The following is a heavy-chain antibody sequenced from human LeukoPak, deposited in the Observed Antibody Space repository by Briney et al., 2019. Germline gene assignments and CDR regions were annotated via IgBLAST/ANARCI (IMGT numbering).Heavy chain of an antibody. CDR3: AKVRPARFVESSGWLELGY. D-gene: IGHD6-19*01. Sequence: GGPLRLSCAASGFTFSRYGMHGAPQAPGKGLECLSLLSRDGSRTYYADYVKGRFTIARDNSKNSLYLQMNSLRTEGTAFYYCAKVRPARFVESSGWLELGYWGQGTLVTVSS. J-gene: IGHJ4*02. CDR1: GFTFSRYG. V-gene: IGHV3-43*02. CDR2: LSRDGSRT.